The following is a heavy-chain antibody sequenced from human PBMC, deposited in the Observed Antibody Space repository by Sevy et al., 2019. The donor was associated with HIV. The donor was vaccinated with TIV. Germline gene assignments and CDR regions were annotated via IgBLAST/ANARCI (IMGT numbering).Heavy chain of an antibody. CDR2: INYIGTT. CDR1: DGSLSGYY. CDR3: ARDPYDCGGDCYVSGVFDI. V-gene: IGHV4-34*01. D-gene: IGHD2-21*01. J-gene: IGHJ3*02. Sequence: SETLSLTCAVYDGSLSGYYWSWIRQSPGKGLEWIGQINYIGTTNYTPSLSSRLTISVDTSKNQVSLRLRTVTAADTAIYYCARDPYDCGGDCYVSGVFDIWGQGTLVTVSS.